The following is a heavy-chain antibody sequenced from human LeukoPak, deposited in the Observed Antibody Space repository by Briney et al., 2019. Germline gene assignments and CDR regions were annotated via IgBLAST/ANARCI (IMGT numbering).Heavy chain of an antibody. V-gene: IGHV3-7*01. CDR2: IRQDGSAK. CDR1: AFTFNRHW. CDR3: ARLSGESTIYDY. J-gene: IGHJ4*02. D-gene: IGHD5/OR15-5a*01. Sequence: GFLRLSCVASAFTFNRHWMSWVRQAPGKGLEWVATIRQDGSAKYYLDSVKGRFIISRDNAKNSLSLQMDSLRVEDTAVYYCARLSGESTIYDYWGQGTLVTVSS.